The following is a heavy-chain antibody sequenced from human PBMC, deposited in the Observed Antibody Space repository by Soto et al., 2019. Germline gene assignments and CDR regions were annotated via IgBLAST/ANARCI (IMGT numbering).Heavy chain of an antibody. CDR3: ARDWRVRGGGLGDAFDI. CDR1: GFTFSSYG. CDR2: IWYDGSNK. J-gene: IGHJ3*02. Sequence: QVQLVESGGGVVQPGRSLRLSCAASGFTFSSYGMHWVRQAPGKGLEWVAVIWYDGSNKYYADSVKGRFTISRDNSKNTLYLQMNSLRAEDTAVYYCARDWRVRGGGLGDAFDIWGQGTMVTVSS. D-gene: IGHD3-10*01. V-gene: IGHV3-30*19.